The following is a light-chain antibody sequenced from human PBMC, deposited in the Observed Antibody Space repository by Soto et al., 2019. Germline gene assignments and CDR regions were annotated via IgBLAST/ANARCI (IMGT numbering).Light chain of an antibody. Sequence: EIVMTQSPATLSVSPGERATLSCSASQSVSANLAWYQQKPGQAPRLLIHGASIRATGVPARFSGSGSGTEFTLTISSLQSEDFAVYYCQQCDDWPRTFGQGTKVDIK. CDR2: GAS. CDR3: QQCDDWPRT. CDR1: QSVSAN. V-gene: IGKV3-15*01. J-gene: IGKJ1*01.